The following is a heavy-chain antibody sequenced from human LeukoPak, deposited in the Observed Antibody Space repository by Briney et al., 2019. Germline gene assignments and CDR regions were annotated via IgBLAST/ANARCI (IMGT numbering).Heavy chain of an antibody. CDR1: GYTFTSYA. D-gene: IGHD6-19*01. V-gene: IGHV7-4-1*02. CDR3: ARGLYSSGWFTQDFDY. CDR2: INTNTGNP. Sequence: ASVKVSCKASGYTFTSYAMNWVRQAPGQGLEWMGWINTNTGNPTYAQGFTGRFVFSLDTSVSTAYLQISSLKAEDTAVYYCARGLYSSGWFTQDFDYWGQGTLVTVSS. J-gene: IGHJ4*02.